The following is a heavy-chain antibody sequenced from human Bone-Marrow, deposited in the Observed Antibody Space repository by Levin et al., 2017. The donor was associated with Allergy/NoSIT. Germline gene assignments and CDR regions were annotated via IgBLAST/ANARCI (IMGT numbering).Heavy chain of an antibody. CDR3: ARDEESFGDAFDI. Sequence: LSLPCAASGFSFRTYGMIWVRPAPGKGLEWVSYISARRTTMYYADSVKGRFTISRDDAKNTLYLQMSSLRAEDTAVYYCARDEESFGDAFDIWGQGTRVTVSS. CDR2: ISARRTTM. D-gene: IGHD3-16*01. J-gene: IGHJ3*02. CDR1: GFSFRTYG. V-gene: IGHV3-48*01.